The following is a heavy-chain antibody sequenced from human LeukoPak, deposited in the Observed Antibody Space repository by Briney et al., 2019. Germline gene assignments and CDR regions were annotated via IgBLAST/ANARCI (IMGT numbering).Heavy chain of an antibody. J-gene: IGHJ2*01. Sequence: SVKVSCKASGGTFSSYAISWVRQAPGQGLGWMGRIIPILGIPNYAQKFQGRVTITADKSTTTAYMELSSLRSEDTAVYYCATEAIVVVTARDYWYFDLWGRGTLVTVSS. V-gene: IGHV1-69*04. CDR3: ATEAIVVVTARDYWYFDL. CDR1: GGTFSSYA. D-gene: IGHD2-21*02. CDR2: IIPILGIP.